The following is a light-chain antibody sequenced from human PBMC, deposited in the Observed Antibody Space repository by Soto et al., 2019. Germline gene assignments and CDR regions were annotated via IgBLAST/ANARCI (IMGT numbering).Light chain of an antibody. J-gene: IGKJ5*01. CDR2: DAS. V-gene: IGKV3-11*01. CDR1: QSVSRY. CDR3: QQRANWPIT. Sequence: EIVLTQSPATLSLSPGERATLSCRASQSVSRYLVWYQQKPGQAPRLLISDASNRATGIPARFSGSGSGTDFTLTISSLEPEDFAVYYCQQRANWPITFGQGTRLEMK.